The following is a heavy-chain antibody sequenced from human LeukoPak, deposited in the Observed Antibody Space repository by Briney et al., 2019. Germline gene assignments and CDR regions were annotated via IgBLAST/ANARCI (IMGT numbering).Heavy chain of an antibody. J-gene: IGHJ4*02. CDR1: GFSLSISA. CDR3: ARKQMDSSSPFDY. V-gene: IGHV3-30*07. CDR2: VSYDGSEK. D-gene: IGHD6-13*01. Sequence: PGRSLRLSCAASGFSLSISAMHSVRQAPGKGLQWVAVVSYDGSEKYYADSVKGRFTISRDNSKNTLYLQMNSLRPEDTAVYYCARKQMDSSSPFDYWGQGTLVTVSS.